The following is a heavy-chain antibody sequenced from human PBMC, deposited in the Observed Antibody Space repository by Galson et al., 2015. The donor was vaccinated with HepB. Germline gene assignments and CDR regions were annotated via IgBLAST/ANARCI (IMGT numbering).Heavy chain of an antibody. J-gene: IGHJ4*02. D-gene: IGHD3-10*01. CDR2: IIPIFGTA. CDR3: ARAWYHGSENWYYFDY. CDR1: GGTFSSYA. V-gene: IGHV1-69*13. Sequence: SVKVSCKASGGTFSSYAISWVRQAPGQGLEWMGGIIPIFGTANYAQKFQGRVTISADESTSTAYMELSSLRSEDTAVYYCARAWYHGSENWYYFDYWGQGTLVTVSS.